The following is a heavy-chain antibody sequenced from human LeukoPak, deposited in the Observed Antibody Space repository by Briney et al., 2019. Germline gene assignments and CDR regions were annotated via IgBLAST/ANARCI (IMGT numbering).Heavy chain of an antibody. CDR2: ISGISNYI. V-gene: IGHV3-21*01. CDR3: ARGTSAGDY. CDR1: GFTFSSYA. J-gene: IGHJ4*02. Sequence: PGGSLRLSCAASGFTFSSYAMSWVRQAPGKGLEWVSAISGISNYIYYADSVKGRFTISRDNAKNSLYLQMNSVRAEDTAVYYCARGTSAGDYWGQGTLVTVSS.